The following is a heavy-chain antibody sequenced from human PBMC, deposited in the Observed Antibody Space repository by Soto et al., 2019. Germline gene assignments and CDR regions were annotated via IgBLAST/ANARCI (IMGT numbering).Heavy chain of an antibody. CDR2: VTPSGGS. CDR1: GGSFSSYF. J-gene: IGHJ3*02. CDR3: TTSGRRWPDAFDI. V-gene: IGHV4-34*01. Sequence: SETLSLTCAVYGGSFSSYFWNWVRQPPGQGLEWIGEVTPSGGSNYNPSLKSRVTISKDTSKNQFSLEVSSVTAADTAVYYCTTSGRRWPDAFDIWGQGARVTVSS. D-gene: IGHD2-15*01.